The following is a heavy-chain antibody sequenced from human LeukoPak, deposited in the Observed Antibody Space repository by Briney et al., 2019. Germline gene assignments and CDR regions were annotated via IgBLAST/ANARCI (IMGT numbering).Heavy chain of an antibody. CDR1: SYPFTRYG. D-gene: IGHD3-10*01. CDR3: ARSGRGTYYYFDL. J-gene: IGHJ4*02. V-gene: IGHV1-18*01. CDR2: ISGSNGNT. Sequence: GASVKVSCKASSYPFTRYGISWVRQAPGQGLEWMGWISGSNGNTNYAQKFLGRVTMTADTSTSTAYMELGSLTSDDTAVYYCARSGRGTYYYFDLWGQGTLVTVSS.